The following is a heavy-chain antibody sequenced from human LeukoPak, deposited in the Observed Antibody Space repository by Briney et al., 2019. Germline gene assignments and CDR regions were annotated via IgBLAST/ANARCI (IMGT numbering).Heavy chain of an antibody. Sequence: SETLSLTCTVSGGAISSYYWSWIRQPPGQGLEWIAYMFYSGTTNYNPSLRSRVTISLDTSKNQFSLKLSSVTAADTAVYYCTRVLVPAAMGNWYFDLWGRGTLVTVSS. J-gene: IGHJ2*01. V-gene: IGHV4-59*13. D-gene: IGHD2-2*01. CDR1: GGAISSYY. CDR3: TRVLVPAAMGNWYFDL. CDR2: MFYSGTT.